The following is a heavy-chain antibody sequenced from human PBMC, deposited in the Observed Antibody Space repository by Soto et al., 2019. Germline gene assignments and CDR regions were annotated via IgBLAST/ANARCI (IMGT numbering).Heavy chain of an antibody. CDR1: GDSISRTNW. D-gene: IGHD1-7*01. Sequence: PSETLSLTCAVSGDSISRTNWWSWVRQPPGKGLEWIGEIYHSGNTNYNPSLKSRVTISVDTSKNQFSMKLTSVTAADTAVYYCARDSVPDWNYRLLHYWGQGSLVTVSS. J-gene: IGHJ4*02. CDR3: ARDSVPDWNYRLLHY. CDR2: IYHSGNT. V-gene: IGHV4-4*02.